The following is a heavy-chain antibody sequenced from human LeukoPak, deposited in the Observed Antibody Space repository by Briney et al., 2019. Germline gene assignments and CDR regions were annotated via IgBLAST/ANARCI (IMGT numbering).Heavy chain of an antibody. CDR1: GFTFSSYA. D-gene: IGHD4-23*01. CDR2: ISGSGGST. J-gene: IGHJ4*02. V-gene: IGHV3-23*01. CDR3: AKLRYGGNSGNDY. Sequence: GGSLRLPCAASGFTFSSYAMSWVRQAPGKGLEWVSAISGSGGSTYYADSVKGRFTISRDNSKNTLYLQMNSLRAEDTAVYYCAKLRYGGNSGNDYWGQGTLVTVSS.